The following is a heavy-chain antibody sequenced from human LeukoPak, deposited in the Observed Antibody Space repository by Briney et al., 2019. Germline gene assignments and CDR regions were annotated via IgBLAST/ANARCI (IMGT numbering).Heavy chain of an antibody. Sequence: GASVKGSCKASGYTFTSDYMHWVRQAPGQGLEWMGIINPSGGSTSYAQKFQGRVTMTRDTSTSTVYMELSSLRSEDTAVYYCARWEITMVRGSHFDYWGQGTLVTVSS. CDR1: GYTFTSDY. CDR2: INPSGGST. CDR3: ARWEITMVRGSHFDY. J-gene: IGHJ4*02. V-gene: IGHV1-46*01. D-gene: IGHD3-10*01.